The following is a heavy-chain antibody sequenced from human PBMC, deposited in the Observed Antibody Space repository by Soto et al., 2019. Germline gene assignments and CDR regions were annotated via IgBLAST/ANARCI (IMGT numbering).Heavy chain of an antibody. J-gene: IGHJ4*02. Sequence: GRSLRLSCAASGFTFSSYSINWVRQPPGKGLKRVPGISGSSSTIYYADSVKGRFTISRDNAKSSLYLQMNSLKDEDTAVYYCERARSNGWYLDYWGQGALVSVSS. CDR2: ISGSSSTI. D-gene: IGHD6-19*01. V-gene: IGHV3-48*02. CDR1: GFTFSSYS. CDR3: ERARSNGWYLDY.